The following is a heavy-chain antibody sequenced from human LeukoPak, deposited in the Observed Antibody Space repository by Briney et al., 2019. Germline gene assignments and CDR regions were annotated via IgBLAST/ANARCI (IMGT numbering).Heavy chain of an antibody. D-gene: IGHD2-21*01. CDR1: GGTFSSYA. J-gene: IGHJ4*02. CDR2: IIPIFGTA. Sequence: SVKVSCKASGGTFSSYAISRVRQAPGQGLEWMGGIIPIFGTANYAQKFQGRVTITADESTSTAYMELSSLRSEDTAVYYCARDPSYCGGDCSDYWGQGTLVTVSS. V-gene: IGHV1-69*13. CDR3: ARDPSYCGGDCSDY.